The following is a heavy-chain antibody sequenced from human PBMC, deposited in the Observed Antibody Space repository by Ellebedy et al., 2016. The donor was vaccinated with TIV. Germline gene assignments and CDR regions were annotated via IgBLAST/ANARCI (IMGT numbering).Heavy chain of an antibody. CDR1: GFTVSGNY. V-gene: IGHV3-53*01. CDR3: ARDSNSRPFDC. CDR2: IYTDGST. Sequence: GESLKISXAAFGFTVSGNYMSWVRQAPGKGLEWVSLIYTDGSTYYADSVKGRFTISRDNSKNTLYLQMNSLRAEDTAVYYCARDSNSRPFDCWGQGTLVTVSS. D-gene: IGHD2/OR15-2a*01. J-gene: IGHJ4*02.